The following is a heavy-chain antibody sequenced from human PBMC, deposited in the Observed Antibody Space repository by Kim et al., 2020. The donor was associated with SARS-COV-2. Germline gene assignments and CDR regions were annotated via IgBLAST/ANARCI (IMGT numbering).Heavy chain of an antibody. CDR3: ARGPGSGTYYSWFDP. Sequence: YVRGRFTISRDNSNNMVFLQMNSLRTEDTAVYYCARGPGSGTYYSWFDPWGQGTLVTVSS. J-gene: IGHJ5*02. V-gene: IGHV3-30*07. D-gene: IGHD3-10*01.